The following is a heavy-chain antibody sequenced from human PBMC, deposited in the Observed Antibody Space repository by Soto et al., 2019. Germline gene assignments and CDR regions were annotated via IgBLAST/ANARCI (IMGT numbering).Heavy chain of an antibody. J-gene: IGHJ5*02. V-gene: IGHV4-30-2*01. D-gene: IGHD3-22*01. Sequence: PSETLSLSCAVSGGSISSGGYSWSWIRQPPGKGLEWIGYIYHSGSTYYNPSLKSRVTISVDRSKNQFSLKLSSVTAADTAVYYCARDYDSSGWNWFDPWGQGTLVTVSS. CDR3: ARDYDSSGWNWFDP. CDR2: IYHSGST. CDR1: GGSISSGGYS.